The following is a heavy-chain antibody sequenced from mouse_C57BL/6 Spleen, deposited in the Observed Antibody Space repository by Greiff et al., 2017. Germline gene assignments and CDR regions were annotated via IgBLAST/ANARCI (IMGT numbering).Heavy chain of an antibody. J-gene: IGHJ4*01. CDR1: GYTFTSYW. CDR3: ERCDEGPYYYAMDY. CDR2: IHPSDSDT. Sequence: VQLQQPGAELVKPGASVKVSCKASGYTFTSYWMHWVKQRPGQGLEWIGRIHPSDSDTNYTQKFKGKATLTVDKASSTAYMQLSSLTSEYSEVYDCERCDEGPYYYAMDYWGQGTSVTVAS. V-gene: IGHV1-74*01.